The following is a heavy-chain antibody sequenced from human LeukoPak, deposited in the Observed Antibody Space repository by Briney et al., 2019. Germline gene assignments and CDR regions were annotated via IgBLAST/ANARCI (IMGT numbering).Heavy chain of an antibody. CDR2: INHSGST. J-gene: IGHJ4*02. Sequence: PSETLSLTCAVYGGSFSGYYWSWIRQPPGKGLEWIGEINHSGSTNYNPSLKSRVTISVDTSKNQFSLKLSSVTAADTAVYYCARSRAVAGWVDYWGQGTLVTVSS. CDR1: GGSFSGYY. V-gene: IGHV4-34*01. D-gene: IGHD6-19*01. CDR3: ARSRAVAGWVDY.